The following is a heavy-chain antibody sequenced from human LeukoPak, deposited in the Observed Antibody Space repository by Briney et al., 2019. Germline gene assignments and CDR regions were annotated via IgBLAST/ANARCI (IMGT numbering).Heavy chain of an antibody. J-gene: IGHJ4*02. CDR2: ISYDGSNK. Sequence: PGRSLRLSCAASGFTFSSYAMHWVRQAPGKGLEWVAVISYDGSNKYYAHSVKGRFTISRDNSKNTLYLQMNSLRAEDTAVYYCARDTAVRGFDYWGQGTLVTVSS. V-gene: IGHV3-30*04. CDR3: ARDTAVRGFDY. D-gene: IGHD3-10*01. CDR1: GFTFSSYA.